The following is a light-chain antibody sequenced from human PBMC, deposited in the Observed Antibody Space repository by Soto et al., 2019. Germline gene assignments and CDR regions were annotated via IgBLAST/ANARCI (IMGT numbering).Light chain of an antibody. CDR2: AAY. V-gene: IGKV1-12*01. J-gene: IGKJ2*01. Sequence: DIQMTQSPSPVSASVGDRVTITCLASQRISNGLAWYQQKPWKARNRLIFAAYSVQSGVPSRFSGSESGTEFTLTISSLQPEDFATYYCLQADIFPYPFGQGTKLEIK. CDR3: LQADIFPYP. CDR1: QRISNG.